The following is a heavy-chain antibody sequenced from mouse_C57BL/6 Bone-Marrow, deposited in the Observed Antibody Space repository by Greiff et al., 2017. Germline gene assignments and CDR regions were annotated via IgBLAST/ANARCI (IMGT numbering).Heavy chain of an antibody. D-gene: IGHD1-1*01. CDR3: AREVLRVAMDY. Sequence: VQLQQPGAELVKPGASVKLSCKASGYTFTSYWMHWVKQRPGQGLEWIGMIHPTSGSTNYNEKFKSKATLTVDKSSSTAYMQLSSLTSEDSAVYYCAREVLRVAMDYWGQGTSVTVSS. V-gene: IGHV1-64*01. CDR2: IHPTSGST. J-gene: IGHJ4*01. CDR1: GYTFTSYW.